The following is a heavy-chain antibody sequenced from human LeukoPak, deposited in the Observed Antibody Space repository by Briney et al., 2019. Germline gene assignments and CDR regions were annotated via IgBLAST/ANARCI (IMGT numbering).Heavy chain of an antibody. V-gene: IGHV3-74*01. CDR3: TKDRASSFDY. CDR1: GFTFSTYW. Sequence: GGSLRLSCAVSGFTFSTYWMHWVRQAPGKGLVWVSGINTDGSSTSYADSVRGRFTISRDNAKNTLYLQMNSLRAEDTAVYYCTKDRASSFDYWGQGTLVTVSS. D-gene: IGHD3-10*01. J-gene: IGHJ4*02. CDR2: INTDGSST.